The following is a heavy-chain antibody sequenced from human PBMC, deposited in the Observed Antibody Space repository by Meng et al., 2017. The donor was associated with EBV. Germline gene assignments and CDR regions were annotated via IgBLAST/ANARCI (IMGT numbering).Heavy chain of an antibody. J-gene: IGHJ4*02. CDR1: GYTFNSYY. CDR2: IIPAGGNT. D-gene: IGHD1/OR15-1a*01. Sequence: VELVLSGAEVNKPGASVKVSWKASGYTFNSYYLHWVRQAPGQGLEWMGIIIPAGGNTNYAQKFRGRFPMTRDTSTSTVYMDLSILTSEDTAVYYCVRELVGGTFDYWGQGTLVTVSS. V-gene: IGHV1-46*02. CDR3: VRELVGGTFDY.